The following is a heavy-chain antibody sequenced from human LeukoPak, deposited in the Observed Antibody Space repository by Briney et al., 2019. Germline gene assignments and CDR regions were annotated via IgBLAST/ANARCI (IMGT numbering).Heavy chain of an antibody. J-gene: IGHJ4*02. CDR3: ARRVWGTNRYTDC. V-gene: IGHV3-23*03. D-gene: IGHD3-16*02. CDR1: GFTFSSYA. Sequence: GGSLRLSCAASGFTFSSYAMSWVRQAPGKGLEWVSIIYAGGNTYYADSVKGRFTISRDNSKNTLYLQMNSLRAEDTAVYYCARRVWGTNRYTDCWGQGTLVTVSS. CDR2: IYAGGNT.